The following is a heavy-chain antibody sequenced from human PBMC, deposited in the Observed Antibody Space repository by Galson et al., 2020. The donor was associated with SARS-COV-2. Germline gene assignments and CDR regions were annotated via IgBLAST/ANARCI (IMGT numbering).Heavy chain of an antibody. CDR3: ATGPPYCSSTSCSNWFDP. Sequence: ASVKVSCKVSAYTLTELSMHWVRQAPGKGLEWMGGFDPEDGETIYAQKFQGRVTMTKDTSTDTAYMELSSLRSEDTAVYYCATGPPYCSSTSCSNWFDPWGQGTLVTVSS. D-gene: IGHD2-2*01. V-gene: IGHV1-24*01. CDR1: AYTLTELS. J-gene: IGHJ5*02. CDR2: FDPEDGET.